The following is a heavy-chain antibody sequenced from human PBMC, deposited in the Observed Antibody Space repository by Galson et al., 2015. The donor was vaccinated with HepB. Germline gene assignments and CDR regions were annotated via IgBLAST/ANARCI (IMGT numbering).Heavy chain of an antibody. Sequence: SLRLSCAASVFTFSRYALHWVRQSPGKGPEWVAIISYDGNNIYYADSVKGRFTVSRDNSKNMLFLQMDSLRTEDTAVYYCARAGSDSDPFFESWGQGTLVFVSS. CDR3: ARAGSDSDPFFES. CDR1: VFTFSRYA. CDR2: ISYDGNNI. D-gene: IGHD3-10*01. V-gene: IGHV3-30*14. J-gene: IGHJ4*02.